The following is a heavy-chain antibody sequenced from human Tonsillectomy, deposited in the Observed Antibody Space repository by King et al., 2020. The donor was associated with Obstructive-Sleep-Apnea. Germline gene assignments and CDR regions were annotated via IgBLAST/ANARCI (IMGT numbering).Heavy chain of an antibody. Sequence: VQLVESGGGVVQPGRSLRLSCAASGFTFSSHAMHWVRQAPGKGLEWVAVISDDGSNKYCADSVKGRCTISRDNSKNTLYLQMNSLRAEDTAVYYCERDSVDTAMVYYFDYWGQGTLVTVSS. CDR2: ISDDGSNK. J-gene: IGHJ4*02. D-gene: IGHD5-18*01. CDR1: GFTFSSHA. V-gene: IGHV3-30-3*01. CDR3: ERDSVDTAMVYYFDY.